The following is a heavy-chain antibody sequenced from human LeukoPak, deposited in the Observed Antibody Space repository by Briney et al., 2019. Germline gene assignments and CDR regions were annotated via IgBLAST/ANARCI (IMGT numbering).Heavy chain of an antibody. Sequence: GGSLRLSCAASGFTFSGYNLNWVRQAPGKGLEWDSFISSTSSYIYYADSVKGRFTISRDNAKNSLFLQMNSLRAEDTAVYFCARDERGTWYEDSWGQGTLVTVSS. CDR1: GFTFSGYN. CDR2: ISSTSSYI. CDR3: ARDERGTWYEDS. J-gene: IGHJ4*02. V-gene: IGHV3-21*01. D-gene: IGHD6-13*01.